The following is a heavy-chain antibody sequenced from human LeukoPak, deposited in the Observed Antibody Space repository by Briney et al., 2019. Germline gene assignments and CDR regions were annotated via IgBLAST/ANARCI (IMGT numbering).Heavy chain of an antibody. CDR3: ARARYSYVPHYYYYGMDV. CDR2: TPFDGTNK. J-gene: IGHJ6*02. V-gene: IGHV3-30*03. D-gene: IGHD5-18*01. Sequence: PGGSLRLSCAGSGFTFSTFGFHWVREAPGKGLEWVAVTPFDGTNKYYADSVKGRFTISRDNSKNTLYLQMNGLRAGDTAVYYCARARYSYVPHYYYYGMDVWGQGTTVTVSS. CDR1: GFTFSTFG.